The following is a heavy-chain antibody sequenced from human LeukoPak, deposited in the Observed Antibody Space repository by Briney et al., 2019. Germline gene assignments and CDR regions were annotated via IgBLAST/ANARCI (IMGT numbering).Heavy chain of an antibody. D-gene: IGHD5-12*01. CDR2: ITTSGSTI. J-gene: IGHJ4*02. Sequence: PGGSLRLSCVASGFTFTNHEMHGVRQAPGKGLEWVSYITTSGSTIYYADSVKGRFTISRDNAKNSLYLQMNSLRAEDTAVYYCVRDRDIAYLRADFWGQGTLVTVSS. CDR3: VRDRDIAYLRADF. CDR1: GFTFTNHE. V-gene: IGHV3-48*03.